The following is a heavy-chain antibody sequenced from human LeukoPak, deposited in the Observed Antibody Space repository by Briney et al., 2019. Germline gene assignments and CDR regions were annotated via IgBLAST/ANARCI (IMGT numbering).Heavy chain of an antibody. CDR1: GGSTSSYY. D-gene: IGHD6-13*01. V-gene: IGHV4-59*01. CDR2: IYYTGRT. Sequence: SENLSLTCTVPGGSTSSYYSSWIGQPPGKGLEWIGYIYYTGRTNYNPSLKSRVTISVDTSKNQFAQKLSSVTAADTAVYYCARGTGSSSWYLFDYWGQGTLVTVSS. J-gene: IGHJ4*02. CDR3: ARGTGSSSWYLFDY.